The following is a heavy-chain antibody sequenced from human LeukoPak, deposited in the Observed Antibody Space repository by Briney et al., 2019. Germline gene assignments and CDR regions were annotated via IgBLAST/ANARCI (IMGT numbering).Heavy chain of an antibody. J-gene: IGHJ3*02. CDR2: IYPGDSDT. CDR3: ARRGYCSSTACSVAPFDI. CDR1: GYSFTSYW. Sequence: PGESLKISCKGSGYSFTSYWIGWVRQMPGKGLEWMGIIYPGDSDTRYSPSFQGQVTISADKSISTAYLQWSSLKASDTAMYYCARRGYCSSTACSVAPFDIWGQGTMVTVSS. V-gene: IGHV5-51*01. D-gene: IGHD2-2*01.